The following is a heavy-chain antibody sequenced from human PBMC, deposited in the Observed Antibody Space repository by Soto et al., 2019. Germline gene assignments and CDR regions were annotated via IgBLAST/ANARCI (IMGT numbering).Heavy chain of an antibody. CDR2: IYYSGST. CDR1: GGSVSSGSYY. Sequence: SETLSLTCTVSGGSVSSGSYYWSWIRQPPGKGLEWIGYIYYSGSTNYNPSLKSRVTISVDTSKNQFSLKLSSVTAADTAVYYCAREGGYDGDYFDYWGQGTLVTVSS. V-gene: IGHV4-61*01. D-gene: IGHD5-12*01. J-gene: IGHJ4*02. CDR3: AREGGYDGDYFDY.